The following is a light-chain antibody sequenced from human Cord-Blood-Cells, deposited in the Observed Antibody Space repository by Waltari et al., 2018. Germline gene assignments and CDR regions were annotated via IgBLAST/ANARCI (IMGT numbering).Light chain of an antibody. CDR1: SSDVGSYNL. V-gene: IGLV2-23*01. CDR2: EGS. J-gene: IGLJ3*02. Sequence: QSALTQPASVSGSPGQSITISCTGTSSDVGSYNLVSWYQQHPGKAPKLMIYEGSKRPVGVSKRFSGSKSCNTASLTISGLQAEDEADYYCCSYAGSSTNWVFGGGTKLTVL. CDR3: CSYAGSSTNWV.